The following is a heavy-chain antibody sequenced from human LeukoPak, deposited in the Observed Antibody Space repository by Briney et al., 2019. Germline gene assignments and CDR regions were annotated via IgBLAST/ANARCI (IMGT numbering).Heavy chain of an antibody. Sequence: PGGSLRLSCAASGSTFSSYIMNWVRQAPGKGLEWVSSISSSSSYIYYTDSVKGRFTISRDNAKNSLYLQMNSLRAEDTAVYYCARAAGYGYDNWGQGTLVSVSS. CDR1: GSTFSSYI. D-gene: IGHD5-12*01. J-gene: IGHJ4*02. V-gene: IGHV3-21*01. CDR3: ARAAGYGYDN. CDR2: ISSSSSYI.